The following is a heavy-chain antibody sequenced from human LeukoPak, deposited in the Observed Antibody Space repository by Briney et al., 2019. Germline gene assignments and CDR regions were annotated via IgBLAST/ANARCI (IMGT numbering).Heavy chain of an antibody. CDR1: GGSISSYY. V-gene: IGHV4-59*08. CDR2: ISYSGNT. Sequence: SETLSLTCTVSGGSISSYYWSWVRQTPGKGLEWIGYISYSGNTNYNPSLKSRVTISLDTSTNQFSLNLTSVTAADTAVYYCARLGGSHSPHGYWGQGTLVTVSS. CDR3: ARLGGSHSPHGY. J-gene: IGHJ4*02. D-gene: IGHD1-26*01.